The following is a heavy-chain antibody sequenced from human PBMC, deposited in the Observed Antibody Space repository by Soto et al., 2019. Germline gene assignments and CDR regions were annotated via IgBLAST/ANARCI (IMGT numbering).Heavy chain of an antibody. Sequence: EVQLLESGGGLVQPGESLRLSCAASGFTFSDYFMNWVRQAPGKGLEWVSGINKDGGTTQNADFVRGRFTISRDNSGNTLYLQMNSVRAEDTALYYCAKALHWYGMDVWGQGTTVTVS. CDR2: INKDGGTT. V-gene: IGHV3-23*01. CDR3: AKALHWYGMDV. J-gene: IGHJ6*02. CDR1: GFTFSDYF. D-gene: IGHD1-20*01.